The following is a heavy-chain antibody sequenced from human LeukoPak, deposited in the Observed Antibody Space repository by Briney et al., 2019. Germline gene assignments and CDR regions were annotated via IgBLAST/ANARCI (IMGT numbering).Heavy chain of an antibody. Sequence: ASVKVSCKASGYTFTSYGISWVRQAPGQGLEWMGWISAYNGNTNYAQKLQGRVTMTTDTSTSTAYVELRSLRSDDTAVYYCARAGDYPYYGMDVWGQGTTVTVSS. J-gene: IGHJ6*02. CDR3: ARAGDYPYYGMDV. CDR2: ISAYNGNT. V-gene: IGHV1-18*01. D-gene: IGHD4-17*01. CDR1: GYTFTSYG.